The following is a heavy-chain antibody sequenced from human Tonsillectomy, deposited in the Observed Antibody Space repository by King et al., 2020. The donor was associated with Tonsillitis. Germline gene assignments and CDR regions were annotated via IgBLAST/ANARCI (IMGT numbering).Heavy chain of an antibody. CDR1: GFTFSSYA. Sequence: VQLVESGGGLVQPGGSLRLSCAASGFTFSSYAMSWVRQAPGTGLEWGSAISGRGGGTYYADSVKGRFTISRDNSKNTLYLQMNSLRAEDTAVYYCAKGHQYCSRLGCPTAFDYWGPGTLGTASP. J-gene: IGHJ4*02. D-gene: IGHD2-2*01. V-gene: IGHV3-23*04. CDR3: AKGHQYCSRLGCPTAFDY. CDR2: ISGRGGGT.